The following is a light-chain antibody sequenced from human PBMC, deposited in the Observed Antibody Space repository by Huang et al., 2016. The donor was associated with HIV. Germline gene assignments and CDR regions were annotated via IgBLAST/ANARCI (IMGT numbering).Light chain of an antibody. J-gene: IGKJ1*01. V-gene: IGKV1-33*01. CDR3: QQYDSLPPWT. CDR1: QDIAKF. Sequence: DIQMTQSPSSLSASVGDRVTITCQASQDIAKFLNWNQQKPGQAPKLLIYDASTLQTGGPSRFSGSGSGTDVIFTISSLQPEDIATYYCQQYDSLPPWTFGQGTKVEI. CDR2: DAS.